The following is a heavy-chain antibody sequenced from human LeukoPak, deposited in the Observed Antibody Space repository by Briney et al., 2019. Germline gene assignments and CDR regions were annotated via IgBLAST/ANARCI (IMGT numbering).Heavy chain of an antibody. CDR1: GDSISSYY. CDR3: AIGVAGSFLFDY. D-gene: IGHD6-19*01. Sequence: PSETLSLTCTVSGDSISSYYWSWIRQPPGKGLEWIGYIYYSGSTNYNPSLKSRVTISVDTSKNQFSLKLSSVTAADTAVYYCAIGVAGSFLFDYWGQGTLVTVSS. J-gene: IGHJ4*02. CDR2: IYYSGST. V-gene: IGHV4-59*01.